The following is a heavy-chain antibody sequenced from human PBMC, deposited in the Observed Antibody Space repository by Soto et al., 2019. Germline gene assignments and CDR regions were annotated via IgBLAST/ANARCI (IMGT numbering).Heavy chain of an antibody. CDR2: IKSNTDGGTT. J-gene: IGHJ5*02. CDR1: GFTLSNAW. Sequence: EVQLVESGGGLVKPGGSLRLSCAASGFTLSNAWMSWVRQAPGKGLEWVGRIKSNTDGGTTEYAAPVTGRFTLSRDDSKNTLYLQMNSLKTDDTAVYYCRTEQSGGSGWYAGMFYPWGQGTLVSVSS. D-gene: IGHD6-19*01. CDR3: RTEQSGGSGWYAGMFYP. V-gene: IGHV3-15*01.